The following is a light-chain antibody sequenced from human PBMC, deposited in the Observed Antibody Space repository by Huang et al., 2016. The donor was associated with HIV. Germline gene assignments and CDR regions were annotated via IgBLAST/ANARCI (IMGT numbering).Light chain of an antibody. CDR2: AAS. CDR1: QSISRY. CDR3: QESYGLLWT. J-gene: IGKJ1*01. V-gene: IGKV1-39*01. Sequence: DIQMTQSPSSLSASVGDRVTITCRASQSISRYLSWYQQKPGKAPNLLIFAASSLQSGVPSRFSGSGSGTNFTLTITTLQPEDFATYYCQESYGLLWTFGQGTKVEIK.